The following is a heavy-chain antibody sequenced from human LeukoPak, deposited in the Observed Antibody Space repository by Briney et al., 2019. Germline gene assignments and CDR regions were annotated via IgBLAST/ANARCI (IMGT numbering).Heavy chain of an antibody. CDR3: TRDAELVSNYYYYMDV. D-gene: IGHD6-6*01. V-gene: IGHV3-49*03. Sequence: HAGGSLRLSCTASGFTFGDYAMSWFRQAPGKGLEWVGFIRSKAYGGTTEYAASVKGRFTISRDDSKSIAYLQMNSLKTEDTAVYYCTRDAELVSNYYYYMDVWGKGTTVTVSS. CDR2: IRSKAYGGTT. J-gene: IGHJ6*03. CDR1: GFTFGDYA.